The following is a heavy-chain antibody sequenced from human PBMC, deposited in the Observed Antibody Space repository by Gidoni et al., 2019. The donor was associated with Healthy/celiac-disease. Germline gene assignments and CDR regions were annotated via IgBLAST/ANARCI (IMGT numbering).Heavy chain of an antibody. CDR2: IYYSGST. Sequence: QVQLQESGPGLVKPSETLSLTCTVSGGSISSYYWSWIRQPPGKGLEWIGYIYYSGSTNYNPSLKSRVTISVDTSKNQFSLKLSSVTAADTAVYYCARSIVVVEPTFDYWGQGTLVTVSS. D-gene: IGHD3-22*01. CDR1: GGSISSYY. CDR3: ARSIVVVEPTFDY. V-gene: IGHV4-59*01. J-gene: IGHJ4*02.